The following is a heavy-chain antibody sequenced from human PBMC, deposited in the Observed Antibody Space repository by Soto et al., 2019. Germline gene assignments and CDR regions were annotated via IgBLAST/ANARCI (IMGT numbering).Heavy chain of an antibody. Sequence: QVQLVQSGAEVKKPGASVKVSCKASGYTFTTFHINWVRQATGQGLEWMGWTNPNSGHTGYAQKFQGRVTMTRDTSINTAYMELSRLTSEDTAVYYCTRGHNWFDPWGQGTLVTVSS. CDR3: TRGHNWFDP. V-gene: IGHV1-8*01. CDR1: GYTFTTFH. CDR2: TNPNSGHT. J-gene: IGHJ5*02.